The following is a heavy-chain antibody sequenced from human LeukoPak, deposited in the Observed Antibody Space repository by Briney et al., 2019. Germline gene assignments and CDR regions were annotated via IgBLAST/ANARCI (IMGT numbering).Heavy chain of an antibody. D-gene: IGHD5-18*01. V-gene: IGHV3-21*01. J-gene: IGHJ4*02. CDR3: ARDSGYTYDFALFDY. Sequence: GGSLRPSCAASGFTFSSYTMNWVRQAPGKGLEWVSSISSSTFYINYADSVKGRFTISRDNAKKSLYLQMNSLRAEDTAVYYCARDSGYTYDFALFDYWGQGVLVTVSS. CDR2: ISSSTFYI. CDR1: GFTFSSYT.